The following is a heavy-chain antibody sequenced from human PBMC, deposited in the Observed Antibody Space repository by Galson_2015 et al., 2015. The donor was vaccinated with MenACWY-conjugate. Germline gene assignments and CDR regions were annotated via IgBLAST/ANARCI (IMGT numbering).Heavy chain of an antibody. J-gene: IGHJ6*03. V-gene: IGHV6-1*01. Sequence: CAISGDSVSSNIAAWNWVRQSPSRGLEWLGRTYYRSQWNNYYAPSVKGRITINPDTSKNQFSLQLNSVTPEDTAVYYCARDLGYMDVWDKGTTVTVSS. CDR3: ARDLGYMDV. CDR1: GDSVSSNIAA. CDR2: TYYRSQWNN.